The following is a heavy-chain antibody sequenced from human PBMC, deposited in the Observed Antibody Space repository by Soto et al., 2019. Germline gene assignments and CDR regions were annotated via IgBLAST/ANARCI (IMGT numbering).Heavy chain of an antibody. D-gene: IGHD3-3*02. CDR3: ARHHFYLLDWFDP. CDR2: IYYSGST. V-gene: IGHV4-59*08. Sequence: PSETLSLTCTVSGGSISSYYWSWIRQPPGKGLEWIGYIYYSGSTNYNPSLKSRVTISVDTSKNQFSLKLSSVTAADTAVYYCARHHFYLLDWFDPWGQGTLVTVSS. CDR1: GGSISSYY. J-gene: IGHJ5*02.